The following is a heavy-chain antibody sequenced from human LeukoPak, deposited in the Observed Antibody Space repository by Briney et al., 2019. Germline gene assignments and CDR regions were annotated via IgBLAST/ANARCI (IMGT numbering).Heavy chain of an antibody. J-gene: IGHJ4*02. CDR1: GGAISSYY. V-gene: IGHV4-59*01. Sequence: KPSGTLSLTCTVSGGAISSYYWSWIRQPPRKGLEWIGYIYYSGSTNYNPSLKSRVTISVDTSKNQFSLKLSSVTAADTAVYYCARGRAAGYFDYWGQGTLVTVSS. CDR3: ARGRAAGYFDY. CDR2: IYYSGST. D-gene: IGHD6-13*01.